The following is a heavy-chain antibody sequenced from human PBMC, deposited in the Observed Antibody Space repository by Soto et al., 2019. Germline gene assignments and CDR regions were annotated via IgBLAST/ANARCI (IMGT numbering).Heavy chain of an antibody. D-gene: IGHD3-22*01. CDR2: ITSRDSST. Sequence: EVQLLESGGGLVQPGGSLRLSCAASGFTFSSFAMSWVRQAPGKGLEWVSAITSRDSSTYYADSVKGRFTISRDNSKNTLYRQMNSLRVEDTAIYYCAKVSRYDDSSVALYWGQGTLVTVSS. V-gene: IGHV3-23*01. CDR3: AKVSRYDDSSVALY. CDR1: GFTFSSFA. J-gene: IGHJ4*02.